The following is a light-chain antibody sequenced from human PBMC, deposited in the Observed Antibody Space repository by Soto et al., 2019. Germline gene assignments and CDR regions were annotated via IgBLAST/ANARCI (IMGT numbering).Light chain of an antibody. J-gene: IGLJ1*01. CDR2: DVS. V-gene: IGLV2-14*01. Sequence: QSVLTQPASVSGSPGQPITISCTGTNSDVGGYNFVSWYQQQPGKAPKLMIYDVSNRPSGVSNRFSGSKSGNTASLNISGLQAEDEADYYCSSYTSSSIPYVFGIGTKLTVL. CDR3: SSYTSSSIPYV. CDR1: NSDVGGYNF.